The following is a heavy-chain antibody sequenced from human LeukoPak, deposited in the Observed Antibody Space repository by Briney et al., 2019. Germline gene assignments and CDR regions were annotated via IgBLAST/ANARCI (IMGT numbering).Heavy chain of an antibody. CDR2: INPNSGGT. CDR3: ARDYHDYGDYNWFDP. V-gene: IGHV1-2*02. D-gene: IGHD4-17*01. Sequence: ASVKVSCKASGYTFTSYYMHWVRQAPGQGLEWMGWINPNSGGTNYAQKFQGRVTMTRDTSISTAYMELSRLRSDDTAVYYCARDYHDYGDYNWFDPWGQGTLVTVSP. CDR1: GYTFTSYY. J-gene: IGHJ5*02.